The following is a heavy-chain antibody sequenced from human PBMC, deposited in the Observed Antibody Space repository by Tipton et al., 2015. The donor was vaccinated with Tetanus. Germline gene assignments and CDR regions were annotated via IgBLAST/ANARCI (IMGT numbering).Heavy chain of an antibody. V-gene: IGHV3-23*01. CDR2: ISGSGGST. CDR3: AAYDSSGYYFDAFDI. J-gene: IGHJ3*02. CDR1: GFTFSSYA. D-gene: IGHD3-22*01. Sequence: SLRLSCAASGFTFSSYAMSWVRQAPGKGLEWVSAISGSGGSTYYADSVKGRFTISRDNSKNTLYLQMNSLRAEDTAVYYCAAYDSSGYYFDAFDIWGQGTMVTVSS.